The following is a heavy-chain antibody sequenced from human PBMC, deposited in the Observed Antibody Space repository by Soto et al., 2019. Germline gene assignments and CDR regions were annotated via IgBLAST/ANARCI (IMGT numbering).Heavy chain of an antibody. J-gene: IGHJ3*02. V-gene: IGHV5-51*01. Sequence: GEALKVSCKCSGYMFTSYCIFLVRQMPGKGLEWMGIIYPGDSDTRYSPSFQGQVTISADKSISTAYLQWSSLKASDTAMYYCASYYDSSEGYDFDICGKGKMVTVS. CDR3: ASYYDSSEGYDFDI. CDR1: GYMFTSYC. D-gene: IGHD3-22*01. CDR2: IYPGDSDT.